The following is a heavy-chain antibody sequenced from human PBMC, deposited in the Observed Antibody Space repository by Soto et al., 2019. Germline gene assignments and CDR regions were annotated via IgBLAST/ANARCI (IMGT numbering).Heavy chain of an antibody. Sequence: EVQLVESGGGLVQPGESLRLSCAASGFTVSNNYMSWVRQAPGKGLEWVSFIYSGGNTYYADSVKGRFTISRDKSKNTLYLQMDNRRVEETAVYSCTSRRGSWGQGTRVNVSS. CDR3: TSRRGS. CDR1: GFTVSNNY. V-gene: IGHV3-66*01. CDR2: IYSGGNT. D-gene: IGHD1-26*01. J-gene: IGHJ4*02.